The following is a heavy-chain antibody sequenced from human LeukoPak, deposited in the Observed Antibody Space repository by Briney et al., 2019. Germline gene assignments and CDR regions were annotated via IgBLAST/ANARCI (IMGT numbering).Heavy chain of an antibody. CDR2: IKQDGTEK. J-gene: IGHJ4*02. Sequence: GGSLRLSCAASGFTFTTYWMTWVRQAPGKGLEWVANIKQDGTEKYYVDSVKGRFTISRDNAKNSLYLQMNSLRAEDTAVYYCARDKQVGATYFDYWGQGTLVTVSS. V-gene: IGHV3-7*01. D-gene: IGHD1-26*01. CDR1: GFTFTTYW. CDR3: ARDKQVGATYFDY.